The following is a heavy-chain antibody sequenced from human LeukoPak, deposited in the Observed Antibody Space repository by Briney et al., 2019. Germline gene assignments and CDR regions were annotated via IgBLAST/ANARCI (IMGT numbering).Heavy chain of an antibody. Sequence: ASVKISCKASGYTFSSYYIHWVRQAPGQGLDWLGIINPSGGSTRYAEKFRGRVTMTRDTSTSTVYMEVTSLRSDDTAMYCCARAFYQQPFDYWGQGTLVTVSS. D-gene: IGHD2-2*01. CDR3: ARAFYQQPFDY. CDR2: INPSGGST. J-gene: IGHJ4*02. CDR1: GYTFSSYY. V-gene: IGHV1-46*01.